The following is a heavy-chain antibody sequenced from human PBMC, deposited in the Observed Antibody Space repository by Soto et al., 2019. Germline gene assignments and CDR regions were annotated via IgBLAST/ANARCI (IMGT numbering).Heavy chain of an antibody. V-gene: IGHV1-2*02. D-gene: IGHD6-19*01. Sequence: QVQLVQSGAEVKKPGASVKVSCKASGYTFTGYYMNWVRQAPGQGLEWMGWINPNSGGTNYAQKFQVRVTMTRDTSISTAYMELSRLRSDDTAVYYFARVSSGPNYYYGMDVWGQGTTVTVS. CDR1: GYTFTGYY. CDR3: ARVSSGPNYYYGMDV. CDR2: INPNSGGT. J-gene: IGHJ6*02.